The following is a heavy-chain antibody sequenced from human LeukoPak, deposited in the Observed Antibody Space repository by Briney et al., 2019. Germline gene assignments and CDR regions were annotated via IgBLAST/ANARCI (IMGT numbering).Heavy chain of an antibody. V-gene: IGHV1-24*01. CDR3: ATGEVGAGAQDY. CDR1: GYTLTELS. Sequence: ASVKVSCKVSGYTLTELSMHWVRQAPGKGLEWMGGFDPEEGETIYAQKFQGRVTMTEDTSTDTAYMELSSLRSEDTAVYYCATGEVGAGAQDYWGQGTLVTVSS. D-gene: IGHD1-26*01. J-gene: IGHJ4*02. CDR2: FDPEEGET.